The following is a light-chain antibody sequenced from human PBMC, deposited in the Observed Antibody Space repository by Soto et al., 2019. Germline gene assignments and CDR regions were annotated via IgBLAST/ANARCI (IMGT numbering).Light chain of an antibody. CDR2: KDD. J-gene: IGLJ2*01. V-gene: IGLV1-47*01. CDR1: SSNIGSNY. Sequence: QPVLTQPPSASGTPGQRVTISCSGSSSNIGSNYVYWYQQLPGAAPKLLIYKDDQRPSGVPDRFSGSKSGTSASLAISGLRSEDEADYFCAAWDGSLSGVVFGGGNKLTVL. CDR3: AAWDGSLSGVV.